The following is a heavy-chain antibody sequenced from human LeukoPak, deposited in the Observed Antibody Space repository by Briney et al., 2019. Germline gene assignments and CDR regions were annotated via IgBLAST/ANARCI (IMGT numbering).Heavy chain of an antibody. CDR1: GFTFSSYA. D-gene: IGHD5-24*01. J-gene: IGHJ4*02. CDR3: AKDLTRRDGYNLGY. V-gene: IGHV3-23*01. CDR2: ISGSGGST. Sequence: SGGSLRLSCAASGFTFSSYAMSSVRQAPGKGLEWVSAISGSGGSTYYADSVKGRFTISRDNSKNTLYLQMNSLRAEDTAVYYCAKDLTRRDGYNLGYWGQGTLVTVSS.